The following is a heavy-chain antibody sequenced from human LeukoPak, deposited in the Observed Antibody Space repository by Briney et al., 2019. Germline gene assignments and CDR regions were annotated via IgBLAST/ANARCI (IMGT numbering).Heavy chain of an antibody. J-gene: IGHJ4*02. CDR2: ISYDGKNK. CDR1: GFTFSSYP. V-gene: IGHV3-30*04. D-gene: IGHD3-22*01. Sequence: GSLILSCAASGFTFSSYPMHWVRQAPGKGLERVAIISYDGKNKYYADSVKGRFTISRDNSKNTLYLQMNSMRAEDTAVYYCATYYYDSSGYYSGFDYWGQGTLVTVSS. CDR3: ATYYYDSSGYYSGFDY.